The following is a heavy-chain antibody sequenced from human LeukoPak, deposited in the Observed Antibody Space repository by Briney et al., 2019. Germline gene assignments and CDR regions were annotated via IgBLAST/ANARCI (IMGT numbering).Heavy chain of an antibody. CDR2: IIPIFGTA. D-gene: IGHD2-2*01. CDR3: ARERYCSSTSCYRPQQNYYYYYMDV. Sequence: SVKVSCKASGGTFSSYAISWVRQAPGQGLEWMGRIIPIFGTANYAQKFQGRVTITADESTSTAYMELSSLRSEDTAVYYCARERYCSSTSCYRPQQNYYYYYMDVWGKGTTVTVSS. V-gene: IGHV1-69*13. CDR1: GGTFSSYA. J-gene: IGHJ6*03.